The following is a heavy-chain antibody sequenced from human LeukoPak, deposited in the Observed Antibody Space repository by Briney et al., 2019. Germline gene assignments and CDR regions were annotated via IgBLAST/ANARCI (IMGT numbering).Heavy chain of an antibody. J-gene: IGHJ4*02. Sequence: GGSLRLPCAASGFTFSSYSMNWVRQAPGKGLEWVSSISSSSSYIYYADSVKGRFTISRDNAKNSLYLQMNSLRAEDTAVYYCARVLLVVAADYWGQGTLVTVSS. CDR3: ARVLLVVAADY. D-gene: IGHD2-15*01. CDR1: GFTFSSYS. CDR2: ISSSSSYI. V-gene: IGHV3-21*01.